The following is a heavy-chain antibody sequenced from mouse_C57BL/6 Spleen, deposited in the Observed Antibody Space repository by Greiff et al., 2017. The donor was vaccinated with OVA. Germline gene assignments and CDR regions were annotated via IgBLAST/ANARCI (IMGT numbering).Heavy chain of an antibody. J-gene: IGHJ4*01. CDR1: GYTFTSYW. CDR3: ARPLFSPTGYAMDY. CDR2: IHPNSGST. V-gene: IGHV1-64*01. D-gene: IGHD1-1*01. Sequence: VQLQQPGAELVKPGASVKLSCKASGYTFTSYWMHWVKQRPGQGLEWIGMIHPNSGSTNYNEKFKSKATLTVDKSSSTAYMQLSSLTSEDSAVYYCARPLFSPTGYAMDYWGQGTSVTVSS.